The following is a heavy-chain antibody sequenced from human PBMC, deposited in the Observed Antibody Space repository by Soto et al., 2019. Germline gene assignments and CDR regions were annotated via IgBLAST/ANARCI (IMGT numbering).Heavy chain of an antibody. CDR3: ARATGADKEDY. D-gene: IGHD3-10*01. CDR1: GFTFSSYW. V-gene: IGHV3-7*04. Sequence: GSLRLSCAASGFTFSSYWMSWVRQAPGKGLEWVANIKEDGSEKYYVDSVKGRFTISRDNAKNSLYLQMNSLRVEDTAVYYCARATGADKEDYWGQGTLVTVSS. J-gene: IGHJ4*02. CDR2: IKEDGSEK.